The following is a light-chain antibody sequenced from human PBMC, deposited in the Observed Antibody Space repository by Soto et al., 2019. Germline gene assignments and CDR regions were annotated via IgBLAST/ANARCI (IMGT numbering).Light chain of an antibody. CDR3: HQYGSSPWT. V-gene: IGKV3-20*01. CDR1: QSVGTY. Sequence: IVLTHSPSTLSWSPAEIDTLSCRASQSVGTYLAWYQQKPGQAPRLLIYDASNRATGIPDRFSGSASGSDFTLTISRLEPEDFAVYYCHQYGSSPWTFGQRTKVDIK. J-gene: IGKJ1*01. CDR2: DAS.